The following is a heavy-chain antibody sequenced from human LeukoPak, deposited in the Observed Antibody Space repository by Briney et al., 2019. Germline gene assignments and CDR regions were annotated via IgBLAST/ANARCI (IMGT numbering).Heavy chain of an antibody. CDR3: ARGRTVVTHYYHYMDV. V-gene: IGHV1-2*02. D-gene: IGHD2-15*01. J-gene: IGHJ6*03. Sequence: ASVKVSCKASGFTFTSYDINWVRQAPGQGLEWMGWINPNSGGTNYAQKFQGRVTMTRDTSISTAYMELSRLRSDDTAVYYCARGRTVVTHYYHYMDVWGKGTTVTVSS. CDR2: INPNSGGT. CDR1: GFTFTSYD.